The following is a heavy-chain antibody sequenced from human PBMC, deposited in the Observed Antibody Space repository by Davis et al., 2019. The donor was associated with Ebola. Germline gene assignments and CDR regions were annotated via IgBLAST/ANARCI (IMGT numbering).Heavy chain of an antibody. Sequence: GESLKISCAASGFTFSSYGMHWVRQAPGKGLEWVAFIRYDGSNKYYADSVKGRFTISRDNSKNTLYLQMNSLRTEDTALYYCARVPRGYSYGYDDFDIWGQGTMVTVSS. D-gene: IGHD5-18*01. V-gene: IGHV3-30*02. J-gene: IGHJ3*02. CDR1: GFTFSSYG. CDR3: ARVPRGYSYGYDDFDI. CDR2: IRYDGSNK.